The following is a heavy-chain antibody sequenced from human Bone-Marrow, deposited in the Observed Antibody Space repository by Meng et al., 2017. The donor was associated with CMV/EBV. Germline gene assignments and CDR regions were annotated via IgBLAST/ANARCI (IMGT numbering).Heavy chain of an antibody. Sequence: GGSLRLSCVASGITFSNVWMTWVRQAPGKGLEWVGRIKSETEGGTTDYAAPLKGRFSISREDSKTTVYLQIDSLKSEDTGLYYCGVAVPTIDFWGQGTLVTVSS. CDR3: GVAVPTIDF. CDR1: GITFSNVW. V-gene: IGHV3-15*05. CDR2: IKSETEGGTT. D-gene: IGHD2-15*01. J-gene: IGHJ4*02.